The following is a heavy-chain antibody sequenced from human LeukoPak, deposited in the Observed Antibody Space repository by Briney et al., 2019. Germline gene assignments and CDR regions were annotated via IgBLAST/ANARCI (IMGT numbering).Heavy chain of an antibody. CDR1: GGTFSSYA. D-gene: IGHD3-3*01. Sequence: SVKVSCKASGGTFSSYAISWVRQAPGQGLEWMGRIIPIFGTANYAQKFQGRVTITTDESTSTAYMEPSSLRSEDTAVYYCARLDDFWSGSNYWGQGTLVTVSS. V-gene: IGHV1-69*05. CDR2: IIPIFGTA. J-gene: IGHJ4*02. CDR3: ARLDDFWSGSNY.